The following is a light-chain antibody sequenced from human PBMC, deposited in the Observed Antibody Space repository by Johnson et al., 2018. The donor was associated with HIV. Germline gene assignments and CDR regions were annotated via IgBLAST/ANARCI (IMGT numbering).Light chain of an antibody. CDR3: LAWDSSLSAGGYV. J-gene: IGLJ1*01. CDR2: DNN. Sequence: QSVLTQPPSVSAAPGQKVTISCSGSSSNIGNNYVSWYQQLPGTAPKLLIYDNNKRPSGIPDRFSGSKSGTSATLGITGLQTGDEADYYCLAWDSSLSAGGYVFGTGTKVTVL. CDR1: SSNIGNNY. V-gene: IGLV1-51*01.